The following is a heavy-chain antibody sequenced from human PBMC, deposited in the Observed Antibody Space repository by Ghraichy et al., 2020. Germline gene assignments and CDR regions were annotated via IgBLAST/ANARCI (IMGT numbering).Heavy chain of an antibody. CDR1: GFTFSNYW. V-gene: IGHV3-7*03. J-gene: IGHJ4*02. CDR3: ARGRAAAKYNFDS. CDR2: IKEDGSEK. D-gene: IGHD6-13*01. Sequence: GGSLRLSCAASGFTFSNYWMNWVRQAPGKGLEWVANIKEDGSEKHYVDSMKGRFTISRDNAKNSLYLQMNSLRAEDTAVYYCARGRAAAKYNFDSWGQGTLVTVSS.